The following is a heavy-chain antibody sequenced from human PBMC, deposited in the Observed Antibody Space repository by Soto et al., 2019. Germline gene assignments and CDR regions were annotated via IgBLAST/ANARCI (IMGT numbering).Heavy chain of an antibody. CDR1: GCTVSSNS. J-gene: IGHJ4*02. D-gene: IGHD1-7*01. V-gene: IGHV3-66*01. CDR2: ICSGGST. Sequence: PGGSLRLSCAASGCTVSSNSMNWVRQAPGKGLDWVSIICSGGSTYYADSVKGRFTISRDNSKNTLSLQMNGLRAEDTAVYYCARESITNYPFDYWGQGTLVTVSS. CDR3: ARESITNYPFDY.